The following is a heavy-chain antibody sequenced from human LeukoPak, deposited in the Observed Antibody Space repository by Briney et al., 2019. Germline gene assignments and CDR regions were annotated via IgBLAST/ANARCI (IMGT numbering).Heavy chain of an antibody. CDR1: GFSFSSYN. CDR2: ITTSSTYT. CDR3: ARDPYSGSYGDSYYYYMDV. V-gene: IGHV3-21*01. D-gene: IGHD1-26*01. J-gene: IGHJ6*03. Sequence: KTGGSLRLSCAASGFSFSSYNMNWVRQAPGKGLEWVSSITTSSTYTFYADSVKGRFTISRDNPKNSLYLQMNSLRAEDTAVYYCARDPYSGSYGDSYYYYMDVWGKGTTVTISS.